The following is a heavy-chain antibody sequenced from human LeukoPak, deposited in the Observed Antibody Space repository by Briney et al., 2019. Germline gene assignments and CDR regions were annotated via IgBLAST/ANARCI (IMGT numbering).Heavy chain of an antibody. D-gene: IGHD3-9*01. CDR2: IYPGDSDT. CDR1: GYSFTSYW. V-gene: IGHV5-51*01. Sequence: LNITCKCSGYSFTSYWIGWVRQMPAKGLKCKGIIYPGDSDTRYSPSFQARVTISADKSISTAYLQLNSPKASDTASHYCARPILRYFDDDAFAIWGQGTMVTVSS. CDR3: ARPILRYFDDDAFAI. J-gene: IGHJ3*02.